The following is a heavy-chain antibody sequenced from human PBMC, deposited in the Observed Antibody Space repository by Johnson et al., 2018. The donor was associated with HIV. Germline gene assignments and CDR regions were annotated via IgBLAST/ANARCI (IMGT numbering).Heavy chain of an antibody. V-gene: IGHV3-30*18. CDR3: AKGQGADGGPDGFDI. CDR2: IGYDGSNK. CDR1: GFIFSSYG. J-gene: IGHJ3*02. D-gene: IGHD4-23*01. Sequence: QVQLMESGGGVVQPGRSLRLSCAASGFIFSSYGIHWVRQAPGKGLEWVAVIGYDGSNKYYADSVKGRFTISRDNSKNTMYVHMSSLRAEDTAVYYCAKGQGADGGPDGFDIWGQGTMVTVSS.